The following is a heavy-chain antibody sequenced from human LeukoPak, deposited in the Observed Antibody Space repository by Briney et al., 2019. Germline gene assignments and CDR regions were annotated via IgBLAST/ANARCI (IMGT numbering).Heavy chain of an antibody. V-gene: IGHV3-30*04. CDR1: GFTFSSYA. CDR3: ASSVAAGHYYYYGMDV. CDR2: ISYDGSNK. Sequence: GGSLRLSCVVSGFTFSSYAMHWVRQAPGKGLEWVAVISYDGSNKYHADSVKGRFTISRDNSKNTLCLQMNSLRAEGTAVYYCASSVAAGHYYYYGMDVWGKGTTVTVSS. J-gene: IGHJ6*04. D-gene: IGHD6-13*01.